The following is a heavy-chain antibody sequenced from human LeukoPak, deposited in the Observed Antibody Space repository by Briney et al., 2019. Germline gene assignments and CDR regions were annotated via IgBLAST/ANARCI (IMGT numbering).Heavy chain of an antibody. CDR1: GGSFSGYY. CDR3: ARGRCSSTSCYARATHDAFDI. D-gene: IGHD2-2*01. CDR2: INHSGST. Sequence: SETLSLTCAVYGGSFSGYYWSWIRQPPGKGLEWIGEINHSGSTNYNPSLKSRVTISVDTSKNQFSLKLSSVTAADTAVYYCARGRCSSTSCYARATHDAFDIWGQGTMVTVSS. V-gene: IGHV4-34*01. J-gene: IGHJ3*02.